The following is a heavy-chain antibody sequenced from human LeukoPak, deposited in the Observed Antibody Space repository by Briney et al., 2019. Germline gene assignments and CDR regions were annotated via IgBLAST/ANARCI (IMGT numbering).Heavy chain of an antibody. CDR2: ISSSSSYI. V-gene: IGHV3-21*01. D-gene: IGHD3-22*01. J-gene: IGHJ4*02. CDR3: ARDLSTYYYDSSARGEFDY. CDR1: GFTFSSYS. Sequence: PGGSLRLSCAASGFTFSSYSMNWVRQAPGKGLEWVSSISSSSSYIYYADSVKGRFTISRDNAKNPLYLQMNSLRAEDTAVYYCARDLSTYYYDSSARGEFDYWGQGTLVTVSS.